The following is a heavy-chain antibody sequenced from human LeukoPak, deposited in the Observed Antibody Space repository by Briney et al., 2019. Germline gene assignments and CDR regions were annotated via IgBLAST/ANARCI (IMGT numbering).Heavy chain of an antibody. CDR3: AKPLVAVDWYFDL. CDR2: ISYDGSNK. CDR1: GLTFSSYG. J-gene: IGHJ2*01. V-gene: IGHV3-30*18. Sequence: GRSLRLSCAASGLTFSSYGMHWVRQSPGKGLEWVAVISYDGSNKYYADSVKGRFTISRDNSKNTLYLQMNSLRAEDTAVYYCAKPLVAVDWYFDLWGRGTLVTVSS. D-gene: IGHD5-12*01.